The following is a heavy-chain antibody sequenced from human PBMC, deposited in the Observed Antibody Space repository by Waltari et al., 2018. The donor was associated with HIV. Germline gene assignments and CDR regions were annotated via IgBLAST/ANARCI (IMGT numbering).Heavy chain of an antibody. Sequence: QLQLQESGPGLVKPSETLSLTCTVSGCSISSSSYYWGWIRQPPGQGLEWIGSIYYSGSTYYNPSLKSRVTISVDTSKNQFSLKLSSVTAADTAVYYCAREDRKRGATGYYFDYWGQGTLVTVSS. J-gene: IGHJ4*02. CDR2: IYYSGST. CDR3: AREDRKRGATGYYFDY. D-gene: IGHD1-26*01. CDR1: GCSISSSSYY. V-gene: IGHV4-39*02.